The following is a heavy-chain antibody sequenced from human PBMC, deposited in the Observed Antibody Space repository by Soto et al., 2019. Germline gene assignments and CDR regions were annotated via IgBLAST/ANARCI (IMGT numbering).Heavy chain of an antibody. V-gene: IGHV1-2*04. J-gene: IGHJ6*02. CDR3: AIELHREQQLVPWAPNGMDV. CDR2: INPNSGGT. CDR1: GYTFTGYY. Sequence: ASVKVSCKASGYTFTGYYMHWVRQAPGQGLEWMGWINPNSGGTNYAQKFQGWVTMTRDTSISTAYMELSRLRSDDTAVYYCAIELHREQQLVPWAPNGMDVWGQGTTVTVSS. D-gene: IGHD6-13*01.